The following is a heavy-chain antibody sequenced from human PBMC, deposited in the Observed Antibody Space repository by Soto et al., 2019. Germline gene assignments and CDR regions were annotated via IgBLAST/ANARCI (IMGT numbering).Heavy chain of an antibody. D-gene: IGHD3-10*01. CDR3: AINTGELLFLGKFDP. CDR2: IIPIFGTA. J-gene: IGHJ5*02. CDR1: GGTFSSYA. V-gene: IGHV1-69*13. Sequence: ASVKVSCKASGGTFSSYAISWVRQAPGQGLEWMGGIIPIFGTANYAQKFQGRVTITADESTSTAYMELSSLRSEDTAVYYCAINTGELLFLGKFDPWGQGTLVTVSS.